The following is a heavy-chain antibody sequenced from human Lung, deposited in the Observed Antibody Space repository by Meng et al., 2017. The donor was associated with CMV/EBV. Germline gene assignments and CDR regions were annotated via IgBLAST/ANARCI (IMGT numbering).Heavy chain of an antibody. Sequence: SETLSLTCTVSGYSISSGYYWGWIRQPPGKGLEWIGSIYHSGSTYYNPSLKSRVTISVDTSKNQFSLKLSSVTAADTAVYYCARVGWEHVADYWGQGTLVTVPS. CDR2: IYHSGST. J-gene: IGHJ4*02. CDR3: ARVGWEHVADY. CDR1: GYSISSGYY. D-gene: IGHD1-26*01. V-gene: IGHV4-38-2*02.